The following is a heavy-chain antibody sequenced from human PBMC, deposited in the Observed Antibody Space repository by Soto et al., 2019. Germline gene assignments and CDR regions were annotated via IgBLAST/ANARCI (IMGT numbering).Heavy chain of an antibody. V-gene: IGHV3-11*01. D-gene: IGHD6-13*01. CDR2: ISDSGSSI. CDR1: GFTFKNYY. Sequence: QVQLVESGGGLVKPGGSLRLSCAASGFTFKNYYMTWIRQAPGKGLEWVSYISDSGSSIYYADSVKGRFTISRDNAKNSLLLETNSLRGEDTAVYFCARQYSSMLDLWGQGTLVTVSS. CDR3: ARQYSSMLDL. J-gene: IGHJ4*02.